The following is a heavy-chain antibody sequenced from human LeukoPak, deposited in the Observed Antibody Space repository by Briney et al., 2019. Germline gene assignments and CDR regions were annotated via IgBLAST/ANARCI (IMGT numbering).Heavy chain of an antibody. J-gene: IGHJ4*02. CDR1: GYTFTNYY. CDR3: ATGILTGFDN. V-gene: IGHV1-2*06. D-gene: IGHD3-9*01. Sequence: ASVKVSCKASGYTFTNYYKHWVRQAPGQGLEWMGRINPKSGGTSYAQKFEGGVTMTRDTSISTVYMELSRLTSDDTAMYYCATGILTGFDNWGQGTLVTVSS. CDR2: INPKSGGT.